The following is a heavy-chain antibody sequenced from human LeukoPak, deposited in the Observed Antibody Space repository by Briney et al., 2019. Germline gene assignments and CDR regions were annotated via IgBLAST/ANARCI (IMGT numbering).Heavy chain of an antibody. V-gene: IGHV1-69*01. Sequence: SVKVSCKASGGTFSNYAISWVRQAPGQGLEWMGGIITHFGTTNYAQTYQGRVTITADESTSTVYMELSSLRSEDTAVYYCARPRTYYDFWRGYPPFDYWGQGTLVTVSS. D-gene: IGHD3-3*01. CDR1: GGTFSNYA. CDR3: ARPRTYYDFWRGYPPFDY. CDR2: IITHFGTT. J-gene: IGHJ4*02.